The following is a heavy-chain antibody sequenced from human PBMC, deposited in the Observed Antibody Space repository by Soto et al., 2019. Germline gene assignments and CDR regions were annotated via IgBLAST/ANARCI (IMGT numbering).Heavy chain of an antibody. Sequence: PSETLSLTCTVSGGSIRSGYWSWFRQPPGKGLEWIGFIFHSGNANYNPSLKSPVTMSVDTSKKQFSLSLDSVTPADTAVYFCARAHARTFPFVYWCQGALVNVSS. CDR1: GGSIRSGY. CDR2: IFHSGNA. CDR3: ARAHARTFPFVY. J-gene: IGHJ4*02. V-gene: IGHV4-59*01. D-gene: IGHD1-1*01.